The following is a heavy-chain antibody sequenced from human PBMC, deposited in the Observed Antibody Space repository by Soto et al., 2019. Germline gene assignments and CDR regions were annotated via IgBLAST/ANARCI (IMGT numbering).Heavy chain of an antibody. Sequence: PGGSLRLSCEGSGFTFSDSSMNWVRQAPGKGLECISFISSSSSSILYADSVKGRFTISRDNAKNSLYLQMNSLRVEDTAVYYCARGPGGGDWFIDYWGQGTLVTVSS. CDR2: ISSSSSSI. D-gene: IGHD2-21*01. J-gene: IGHJ4*01. CDR3: ARGPGGGDWFIDY. CDR1: GFTFSDSS. V-gene: IGHV3-48*01.